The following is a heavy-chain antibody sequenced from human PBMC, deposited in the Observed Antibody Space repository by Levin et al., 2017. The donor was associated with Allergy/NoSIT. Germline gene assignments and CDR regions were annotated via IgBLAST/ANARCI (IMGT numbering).Heavy chain of an antibody. V-gene: IGHV3-30*18. J-gene: IGHJ6*02. CDR1: GFTFSSYG. CDR2: ISYDGSNK. D-gene: IGHD4-11*01. Sequence: GGSLRLSCAASGFTFSSYGMHWVRQAPGKGLEWVAVISYDGSNKYYADSVKGRFTISRDNSKNTLYLQMNSLRAEDTAVYYCAKDRDYSNYGDYYYGMDVWGQGTTVTVSS. CDR3: AKDRDYSNYGDYYYGMDV.